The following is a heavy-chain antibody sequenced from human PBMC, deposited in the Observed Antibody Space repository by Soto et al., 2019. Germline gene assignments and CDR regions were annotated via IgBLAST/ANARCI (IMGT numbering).Heavy chain of an antibody. V-gene: IGHV3-9*01. CDR3: AKGGSAALIAPSGRDNWFDP. Sequence: PGGSLRLSCAASGFAFDDYVMHWVRQPPGRGLEWVSGITWNGGTIRYVDSVKGRFTISRDNAENSLYLQMNSLRPEDTAVYYCAKGGSAALIAPSGRDNWFDPWGQGTQDTVSA. CDR1: GFAFDDYV. CDR2: ITWNGGTI. D-gene: IGHD6-13*01. J-gene: IGHJ5*02.